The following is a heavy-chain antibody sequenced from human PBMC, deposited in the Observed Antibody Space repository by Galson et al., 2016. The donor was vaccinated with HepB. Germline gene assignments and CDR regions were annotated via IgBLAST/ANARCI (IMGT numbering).Heavy chain of an antibody. Sequence: PALVKPTQTLTLTCTVSGFSLSDARMGVSWIRQPPGKALEWLAQVFPNDDKSYSTSLKSRLTISKDTSKSQVVLTMTNVDPVDTATYYCARTGGFDADYFAYWGQGTLVTVSS. V-gene: IGHV2-26*01. CDR1: GFSLSDARMG. J-gene: IGHJ4*02. CDR3: ARTGGFDADYFAY. CDR2: VFPNDDK. D-gene: IGHD3-16*01.